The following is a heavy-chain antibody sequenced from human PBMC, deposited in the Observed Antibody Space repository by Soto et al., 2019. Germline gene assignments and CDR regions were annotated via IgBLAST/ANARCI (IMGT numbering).Heavy chain of an antibody. D-gene: IGHD3-3*01. V-gene: IGHV3-23*01. Sequence: LRLSCAASGFTISSHAMSWVRQAPGKGLEWVSTIGGGGFSTYYADSVRGRFTISGDNSNNTLYLQMNSLRAEDTAIYFCAKAPSFWSGPDNWGQGTLVTVSS. CDR1: GFTISSHA. J-gene: IGHJ4*02. CDR2: IGGGGFST. CDR3: AKAPSFWSGPDN.